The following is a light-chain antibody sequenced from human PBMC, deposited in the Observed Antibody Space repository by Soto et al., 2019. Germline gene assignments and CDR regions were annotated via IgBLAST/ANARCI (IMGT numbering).Light chain of an antibody. V-gene: IGLV2-11*01. CDR2: DVS. J-gene: IGLJ2*01. CDR1: SSDVGGYNY. CDR3: CSYAGSYTFL. Sequence: QSVLTQPRSVSGSPGQSVTISCTGTSSDVGGYNYVSWYQQHPGKAPKLMIYDVSKRPPGVPDRFSGSKSGNTASLTISGLQAEDEADYYCCSYAGSYTFLFGGGTKVTVL.